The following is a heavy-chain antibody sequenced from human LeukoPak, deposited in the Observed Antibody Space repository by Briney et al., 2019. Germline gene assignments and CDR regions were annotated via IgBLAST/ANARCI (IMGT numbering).Heavy chain of an antibody. CDR2: INSDGSST. J-gene: IGHJ4*02. Sequence: GGSLRLSCAASGFTFSSYWMSWVRQAPGKGLVWVSRINSDGSSTSYADSVKGRFTISRDNAKNTLYLQMNSLRAEDTAVYYCARGARYCSSTSCYGEVFDYWGQGTLVTVSS. CDR3: ARGARYCSSTSCYGEVFDY. D-gene: IGHD2-2*01. CDR1: GFTFSSYW. V-gene: IGHV3-74*01.